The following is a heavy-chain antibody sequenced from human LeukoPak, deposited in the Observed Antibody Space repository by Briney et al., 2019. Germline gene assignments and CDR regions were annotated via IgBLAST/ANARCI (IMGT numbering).Heavy chain of an antibody. Sequence: SETLSLTCTVSGGSISSYYWGWIRQPPGKGLEWIGTIYYDGSTYYNPSLKSRVTISVDTSKNQFSLKLRSVTAADTAVYYCARTTEGYAGGPGYSYYYYMDVWGKGTTVTISS. CDR2: IYYDGST. D-gene: IGHD5-12*01. CDR1: GGSISSYY. CDR3: ARTTEGYAGGPGYSYYYYMDV. V-gene: IGHV4-59*01. J-gene: IGHJ6*03.